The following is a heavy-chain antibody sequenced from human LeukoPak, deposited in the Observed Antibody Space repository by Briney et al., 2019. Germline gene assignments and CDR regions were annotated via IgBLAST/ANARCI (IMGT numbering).Heavy chain of an antibody. CDR2: INPNSGGT. D-gene: IGHD4-17*01. CDR1: GYTFTGYY. J-gene: IGHJ4*02. V-gene: IGHV1-2*02. CDR3: ARSNDYGDYWGDY. Sequence: ASVKVSCEAFGYTFTGYYMHWVRQAPGQGLEWMGWINPNSGGTNYAQKFQGRVTMTRDTSISTAYMELSRLRSDDTAVYYCARSNDYGDYWGDYWGQGTLVTVSS.